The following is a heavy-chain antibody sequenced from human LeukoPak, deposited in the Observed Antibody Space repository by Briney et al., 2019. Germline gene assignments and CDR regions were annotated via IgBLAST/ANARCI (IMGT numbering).Heavy chain of an antibody. CDR3: ARAPSMMGFFYYYGMDV. CDR2: INHSGST. D-gene: IGHD2/OR15-2a*01. Sequence: GSLRLSCAASGFTFSSYSMNWIRQPPGKGLEWIGEINHSGSTNYSPSLKSRVTISVDTSKNQFSLKLGSVTAADTAVYYCARAPSMMGFFYYYGMDVWGQGTTVTVSS. V-gene: IGHV4-34*01. J-gene: IGHJ6*02. CDR1: GFTFSSYS.